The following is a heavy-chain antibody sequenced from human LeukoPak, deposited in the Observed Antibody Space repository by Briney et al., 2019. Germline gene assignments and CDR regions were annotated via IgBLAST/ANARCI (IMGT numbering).Heavy chain of an antibody. CDR1: GFTFSSYT. CDR2: ISYDGSNK. Sequence: GGSLRLSCTASGFTFSSYTMTWVRQAPGKGLEWVAAISYDGSNKYYADSVKGRFTISRDNSKNTLYLQMNSLRAEDTAVYYCAKDLVRVGDAFDIWGQGTMVTVSS. CDR3: AKDLVRVGDAFDI. V-gene: IGHV3-30*18. D-gene: IGHD3-10*01. J-gene: IGHJ3*02.